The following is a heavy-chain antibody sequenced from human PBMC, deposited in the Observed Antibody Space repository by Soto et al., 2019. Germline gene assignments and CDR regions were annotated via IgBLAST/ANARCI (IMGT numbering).Heavy chain of an antibody. CDR1: GFTFSTSA. D-gene: IGHD1-26*01. Sequence: MQLVQSGPEVKKPGTSVKVSCKASGFTFSTSAVQWVRQARGQRPEWMGWIVGGSGNTNYAQNSQERVIITRDMYTSTVYMELSSLRSDDTAVYFCAARRSGLYAMDVWGQGTTVTVSS. CDR3: AARRSGLYAMDV. CDR2: IVGGSGNT. J-gene: IGHJ6*02. V-gene: IGHV1-58*01.